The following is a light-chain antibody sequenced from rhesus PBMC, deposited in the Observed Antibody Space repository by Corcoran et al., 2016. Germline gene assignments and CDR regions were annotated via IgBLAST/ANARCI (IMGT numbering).Light chain of an antibody. J-gene: IGKJ3*01. Sequence: EIVMTQSPATLSLSPGETATISCRTSQSVSSYLAWYQQKPGQAPRLLIYGASSRATGIPDRFSGSGSGTDFTLTIGSLEPEDFAVYYCHETSNLSPFTFGPGTKLDIK. CDR3: HETSNLSPFT. CDR2: GAS. CDR1: QSVSSY. V-gene: IGKV3-31*02.